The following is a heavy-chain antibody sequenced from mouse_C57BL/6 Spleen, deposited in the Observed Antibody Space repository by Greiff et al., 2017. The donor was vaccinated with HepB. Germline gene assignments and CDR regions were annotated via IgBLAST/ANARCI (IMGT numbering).Heavy chain of an antibody. J-gene: IGHJ2*01. CDR1: GYTFTSYG. CDR3: ARLDSNYGDFDY. V-gene: IGHV1-81*01. D-gene: IGHD2-5*01. CDR2: IYPRSGNT. Sequence: QVQLQQSGAELARPGASVKLSCKASGYTFTSYGISWVKQRTGQGLEWIGEIYPRSGNTYYNEKFKGKATLTADKSSSTADMELRSLTSEDSAVYFCARLDSNYGDFDYWGQGTTLTVSS.